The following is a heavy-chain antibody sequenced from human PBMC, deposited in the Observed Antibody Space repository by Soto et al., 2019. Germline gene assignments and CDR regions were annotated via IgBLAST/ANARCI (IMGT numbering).Heavy chain of an antibody. CDR2: LDWDDDK. Sequence: SGPTLVNPTQTLKLTCTFSAFSLRSNGMCVSWVRQPPGKALEWLARLDWDDDKKYSASLKTRLTISTDTSKNQVVLTMTDMDPVDTATYFFARYRLSYEGSGYGLFDYWGQGTVVTVSS. CDR3: ARYRLSYEGSGYGLFDY. J-gene: IGHJ4*02. D-gene: IGHD3-22*01. CDR1: AFSLRSNGMC. V-gene: IGHV2-70*11.